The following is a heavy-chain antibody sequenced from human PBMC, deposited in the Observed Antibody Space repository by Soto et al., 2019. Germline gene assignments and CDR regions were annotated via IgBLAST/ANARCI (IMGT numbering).Heavy chain of an antibody. CDR3: ACTVTTFYYYYYMDV. CDR2: IYSGGST. CDR1: GFTVSSNY. V-gene: IGHV3-53*04. Sequence: EVQLVESGGGLVQPGGSLRLSCAASGFTVSSNYMSWVRQAPGKGLEWVSVIYSGGSTYYADSVKGRFTISRHNSKNTVYLQMNSLRAEDTAVYYCACTVTTFYYYYYMDVWGKGTTVTVSS. J-gene: IGHJ6*03. D-gene: IGHD4-17*01.